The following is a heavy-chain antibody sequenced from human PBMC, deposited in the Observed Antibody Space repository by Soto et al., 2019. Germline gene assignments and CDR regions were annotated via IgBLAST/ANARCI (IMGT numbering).Heavy chain of an antibody. CDR1: GGSISSSSYY. J-gene: IGHJ4*02. V-gene: IGHV4-39*01. CDR2: IYYSGST. D-gene: IGHD4-17*01. CDR3: ARPYANDYGDYHPGY. Sequence: PSETLSLTCTVSGGSISSSSYYWGWIRQPPGKGLEWIGSIYYSGSTYYNPSLKSRVTISVDTSKNQFSLKLSSVTAADTAVYYCARPYANDYGDYHPGYWGQGTLVTVSS.